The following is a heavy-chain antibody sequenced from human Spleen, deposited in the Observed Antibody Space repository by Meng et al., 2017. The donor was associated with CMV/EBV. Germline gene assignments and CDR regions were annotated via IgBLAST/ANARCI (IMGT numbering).Heavy chain of an antibody. Sequence: HVWVQEACTGLVKPSETLFLTCFVPGASISSGSWWKWVRQPPGKGLEWIGDIYHSGSTNYNPSLKSRVTISVDKSKNQFSLKLSSVTAADTAMYYCARGGGCSSSSCDLDYWGQGVLVTVSS. J-gene: IGHJ4*02. CDR3: ARGGGCSSSSCDLDY. CDR2: IYHSGST. V-gene: IGHV4/OR15-8*01. CDR1: GASISSGSW. D-gene: IGHD2-2*01.